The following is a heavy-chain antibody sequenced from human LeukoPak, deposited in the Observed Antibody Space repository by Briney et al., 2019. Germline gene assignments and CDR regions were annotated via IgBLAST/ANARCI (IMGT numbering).Heavy chain of an antibody. CDR1: GGSFSGYY. D-gene: IGHD2-2*02. Sequence: SETLSLTCAVYGGSFSGYYWSWIRQPPGKGLEWIGSIYYSGSTYYNPSLKSRVTISVDTSKNQFSLKLSSVTAADTAVYYCARHTIVVVPAAIGARWFDPWGQGTLVTVSS. CDR3: ARHTIVVVPAAIGARWFDP. V-gene: IGHV4-34*01. J-gene: IGHJ5*02. CDR2: IYYSGST.